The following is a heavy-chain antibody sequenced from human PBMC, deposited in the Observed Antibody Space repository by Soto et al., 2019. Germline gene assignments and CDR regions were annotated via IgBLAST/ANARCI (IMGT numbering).Heavy chain of an antibody. CDR2: ISGSGGST. Sequence: GGSLRLSCAASGFTFSSYAMSWVRQAPGKGLEWVSAISGSGGSTYYADSVKGRFTISRDNSKNTLYLQMNSLRAEDTAVYYCAKDQGVGVEYQLLWPNWGQGTLVTVSS. CDR3: AKDQGVGVEYQLLWPN. V-gene: IGHV3-23*01. J-gene: IGHJ4*02. CDR1: GFTFSSYA. D-gene: IGHD2-2*01.